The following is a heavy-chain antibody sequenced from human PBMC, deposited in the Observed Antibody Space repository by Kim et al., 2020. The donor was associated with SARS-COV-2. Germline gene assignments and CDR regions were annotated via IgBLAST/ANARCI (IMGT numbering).Heavy chain of an antibody. D-gene: IGHD2-15*01. J-gene: IGHJ6*02. CDR2: IYYSGST. Sequence: SETLSLTCTVSGDSISSGGYYWSWIRQHPGKGLELIGYIYYSGSTFYNPSLKSRATISLDTSKNQFSLKLSSVTAADTAVYYCARDRSSGCSGGSCSSGEYHYYYAVDVWGQGTTVTVSS. CDR3: ARDRSSGCSGGSCSSGEYHYYYAVDV. CDR1: GDSISSGGYY. V-gene: IGHV4-31*03.